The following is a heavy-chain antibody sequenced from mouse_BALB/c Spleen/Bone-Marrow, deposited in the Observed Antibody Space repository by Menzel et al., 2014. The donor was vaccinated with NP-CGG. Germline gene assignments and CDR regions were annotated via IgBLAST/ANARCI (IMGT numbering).Heavy chain of an antibody. CDR1: GLTFSSFG. CDR2: ISSGSSTI. V-gene: IGHV5-17*02. J-gene: IGHJ2*01. CDR3: TRGGNWDDFDY. D-gene: IGHD4-1*01. Sequence: EVMLVESGGGLVQPGGSRKLSCAASGLTFSSFGMHWVRQAPEKGLEWVAYISSGSSTIFYADTVKGRFTVPRDNPKNTRFMQMTSLRSEDTAMYYCTRGGNWDDFDYWGQGTTLTVSS.